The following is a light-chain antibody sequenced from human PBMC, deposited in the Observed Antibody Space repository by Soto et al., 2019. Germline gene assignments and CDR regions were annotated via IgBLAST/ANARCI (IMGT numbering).Light chain of an antibody. Sequence: DIVMTQSPDSLAVSLGERATINCKSSQSVLLSSNNRNHLSWYQQKPGQPPKLLIYWATTRESGVPDRFSGSGSGTDFTLTVSGLQAEDVAIYYCHQFFRSPITFGGGTKVEIK. J-gene: IGKJ4*01. V-gene: IGKV4-1*01. CDR2: WAT. CDR1: QSVLLSSNNRNH. CDR3: HQFFRSPIT.